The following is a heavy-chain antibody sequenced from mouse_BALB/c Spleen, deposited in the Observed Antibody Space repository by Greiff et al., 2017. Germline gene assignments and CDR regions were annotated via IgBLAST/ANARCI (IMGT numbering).Heavy chain of an antibody. CDR3: ARLLNYAMDY. CDR2: IYPGNGDT. Sequence: QVQLQQPWAGLVKPGAAVKMSCKSSGYTFTSHNLHWVKQTPGQGLEWIGAIYPGNGDTSYNQKFKGKATLTADKSSSTAYMQLSSLTSEDSAVYYCARLLNYAMDYGSQGTAETGSA. V-gene: IGHV1-12*01. J-gene: IGHJ4*01. CDR1: GYTFTSHN. D-gene: IGHD2-1*01.